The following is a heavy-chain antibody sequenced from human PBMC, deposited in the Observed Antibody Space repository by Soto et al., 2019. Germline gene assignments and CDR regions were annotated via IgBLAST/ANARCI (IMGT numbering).Heavy chain of an antibody. D-gene: IGHD3-22*01. J-gene: IGHJ4*02. CDR1: GGSISSGGYS. CDR2: IYHSGST. CDR3: ASQGEYYDSSGYYDY. Sequence: SETLSLTCAVSGGSISSGGYSWSWIRQPPGKGLEWIGYIYHSGSTYYNPSLKSRVTISVDRSKNQFSLKPSSVTAADTAVYYCASQGEYYDSSGYYDYWGQGTLVTVSS. V-gene: IGHV4-30-2*01.